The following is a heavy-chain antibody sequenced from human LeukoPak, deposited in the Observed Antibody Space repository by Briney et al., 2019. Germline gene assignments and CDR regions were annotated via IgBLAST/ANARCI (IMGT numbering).Heavy chain of an antibody. V-gene: IGHV3-72*01. Sequence: HPGGSLRLSCAVSGFTFSDHYVDWVRQAPGKGLEWVGRSRNKAQSYTTEYAASVKGRFTLSRDDSKNSLYLQMNNLKTEDTAVYYCARGYCTSGTCYSGDYWGRGTLVTVSS. D-gene: IGHD2-15*01. CDR3: ARGYCTSGTCYSGDY. CDR1: GFTFSDHY. J-gene: IGHJ4*02. CDR2: SRNKAQSYTT.